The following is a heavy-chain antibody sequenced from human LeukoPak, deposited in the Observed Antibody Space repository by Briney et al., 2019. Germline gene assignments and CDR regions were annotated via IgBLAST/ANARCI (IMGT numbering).Heavy chain of an antibody. V-gene: IGHV5-51*01. J-gene: IGHJ4*02. D-gene: IGHD1-1*01. Sequence: GESLKISCKGSGDSFTTYWIGWGRQMPGKGVEWMVIIYLGDSDTRYSPSFQGQVTISADKSINPAYLQWSSLKASDTAMYYCVRHRNWNYDYWGQGTLVTVSS. CDR3: VRHRNWNYDY. CDR1: GDSFTTYW. CDR2: IYLGDSDT.